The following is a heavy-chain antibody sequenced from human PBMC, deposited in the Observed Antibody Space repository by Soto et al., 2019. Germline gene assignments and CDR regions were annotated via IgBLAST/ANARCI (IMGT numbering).Heavy chain of an antibody. V-gene: IGHV1-69*13. CDR3: ARDLAETYGMDV. CDR1: GGTFSSYA. Sequence: ASVKVSCKASGGTFSSYAISWVRQAPGQGLEWMGGIIPIFGTANYAQKFQGRVTITADESTSTAYMELSSLRSEDTAVYYCARDLAETYGMDVWGQGTTVTVSS. CDR2: IIPIFGTA. J-gene: IGHJ6*02.